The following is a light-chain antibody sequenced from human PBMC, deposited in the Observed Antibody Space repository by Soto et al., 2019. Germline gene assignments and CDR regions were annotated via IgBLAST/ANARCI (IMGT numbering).Light chain of an antibody. J-gene: IGKJ3*01. V-gene: IGKV1-33*01. CDR1: QDVKTY. Sequence: DMQMTQSPSSLSASVGDRVTITCQASQDVKTYLNWYQQKPGKVPKLLIYDASKLEAGVPSRFRGSGSGTDFTLTITSLQPEDTATYYCQEYGVVPRFGPGTKLNI. CDR2: DAS. CDR3: QEYGVVPR.